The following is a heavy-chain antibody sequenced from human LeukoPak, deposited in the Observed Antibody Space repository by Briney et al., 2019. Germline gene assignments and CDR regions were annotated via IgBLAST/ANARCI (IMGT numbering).Heavy chain of an antibody. CDR3: ASGIDSSGSHHYYNWFDP. D-gene: IGHD3-22*01. CDR1: GFTFSSYW. Sequence: GGSLRLSCAASGFTFSSYWMHWVRQAPGKGLVWVPRINSDGSSTSYADSVKGRFTISRDNAKNTLYLQMNSLRAEDTAVYYCASGIDSSGSHHYYNWFDPWGQGTLVTVSS. V-gene: IGHV3-74*01. CDR2: INSDGSST. J-gene: IGHJ5*02.